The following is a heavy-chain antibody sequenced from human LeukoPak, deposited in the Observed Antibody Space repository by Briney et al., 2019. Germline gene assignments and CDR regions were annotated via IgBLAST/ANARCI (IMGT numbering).Heavy chain of an antibody. Sequence: GGSLRLSCAASGFTFSNYAMNWVRQAPGKGLEWVSYISSSTSTIYYADSVKGRFTISRDNAQNSLYLQMNSLRAEDTAVYYCSRRFDCWGQGTLVTVSS. CDR3: SRRFDC. J-gene: IGHJ4*02. CDR1: GFTFSNYA. CDR2: ISSSTSTI. V-gene: IGHV3-48*01.